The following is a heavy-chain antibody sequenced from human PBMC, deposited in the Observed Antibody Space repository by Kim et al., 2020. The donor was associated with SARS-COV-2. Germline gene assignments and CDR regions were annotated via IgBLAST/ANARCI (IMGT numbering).Heavy chain of an antibody. CDR2: IYYSGST. CDR3: ARTLSGRVIAFDI. Sequence: SETLSLTCTVSGGSISSSSYYWGWIRQPPGKGLEWIGSIYYSGSTYYNPSLKSRVTISVDTSKNQFSLKLSSVTAADTAVYYCARTLSGRVIAFDIWGQG. V-gene: IGHV4-39*07. J-gene: IGHJ3*02. D-gene: IGHD1-26*01. CDR1: GGSISSSSYY.